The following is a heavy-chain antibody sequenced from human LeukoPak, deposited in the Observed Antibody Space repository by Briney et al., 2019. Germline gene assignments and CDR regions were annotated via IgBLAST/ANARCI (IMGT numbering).Heavy chain of an antibody. Sequence: PGGSLRLSCAASGFTFSSYAMHWVRQAPGKGLEWVSSISSSSSYIYYADSVKGRFTISRDNAKNSLYLQMNSLRAEDTAVYYCARSNSGRRHAFDIWGQGTMVTVSS. CDR1: GFTFSSYA. V-gene: IGHV3-21*01. D-gene: IGHD1-26*01. J-gene: IGHJ3*02. CDR2: ISSSSSYI. CDR3: ARSNSGRRHAFDI.